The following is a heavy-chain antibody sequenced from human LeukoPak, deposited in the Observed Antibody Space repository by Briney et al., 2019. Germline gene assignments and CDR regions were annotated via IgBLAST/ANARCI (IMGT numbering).Heavy chain of an antibody. CDR2: INPSGGST. CDR1: GYTFTSYY. V-gene: IGHV1-46*01. D-gene: IGHD3-22*01. Sequence: ASVKVSCKASGYTFTSYYMHWVRQAPGQGLEWMGIINPSGGSTSYAQEFQGRVTMTRDTSTSTVYMELSSLRSEDTAVYYCARGDITMMGPTNYYFDYWGQGTLVTVSS. CDR3: ARGDITMMGPTNYYFDY. J-gene: IGHJ4*02.